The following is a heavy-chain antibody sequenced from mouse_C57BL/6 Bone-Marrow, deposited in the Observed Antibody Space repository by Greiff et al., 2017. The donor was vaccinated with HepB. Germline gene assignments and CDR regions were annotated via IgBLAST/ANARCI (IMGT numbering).Heavy chain of an antibody. V-gene: IGHV1-81*01. J-gene: IGHJ2*01. CDR1: GYTFTSYG. CDR3: ARGAYYGRNYFDY. CDR2: IYPRSGNT. D-gene: IGHD1-1*01. Sequence: QVQLKESGAELARPGASVKLSCKASGYTFTSYGISWVKQRPGQGLEWIGEIYPRSGNTYYNEKFKGKATLTADKSSSTAYMELRSLTSEDSAVYFCARGAYYGRNYFDYWGQGTTLTVSS.